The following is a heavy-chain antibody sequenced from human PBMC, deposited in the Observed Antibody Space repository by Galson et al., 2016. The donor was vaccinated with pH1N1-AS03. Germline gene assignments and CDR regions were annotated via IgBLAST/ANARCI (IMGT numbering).Heavy chain of an antibody. D-gene: IGHD3-10*02. Sequence: SLRLSCAASGFTFSSSWMSWVRQAPGKGLEWVANIRQDGSDKYYVDSVRGRSTISRDNSKNTLYLQMNSLRPEDTAVYFCARSQRFYVDYFDNWGQGTLVTVSS. CDR3: ARSQRFYVDYFDN. V-gene: IGHV3-7*01. CDR1: GFTFSSSW. CDR2: IRQDGSDK. J-gene: IGHJ4*02.